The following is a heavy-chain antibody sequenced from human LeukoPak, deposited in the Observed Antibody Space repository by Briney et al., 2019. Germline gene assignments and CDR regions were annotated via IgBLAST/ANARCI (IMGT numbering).Heavy chain of an antibody. V-gene: IGHV4-39*07. CDR1: GGSISSYY. Sequence: PSETLSLTCTVSGGSISSYYWSWIRQPPGKGLEWIGSIYYSGSTYYNPSLKSRVTISVDTSKNQFSLKLSSVTAADTAVYYCALVHYDYVWGSYRPGNWFDPRGQGTLVTVSS. D-gene: IGHD3-16*02. CDR2: IYYSGST. J-gene: IGHJ5*02. CDR3: ALVHYDYVWGSYRPGNWFDP.